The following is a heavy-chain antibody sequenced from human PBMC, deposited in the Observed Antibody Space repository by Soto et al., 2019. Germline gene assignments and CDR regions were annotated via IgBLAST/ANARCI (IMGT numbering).Heavy chain of an antibody. CDR1: GDTFSSYA. V-gene: IGHV1-3*01. CDR3: ARENDFWSHYAYDM. CDR2: INVASGNT. J-gene: IGHJ3*02. Sequence: ASVKVSCKTSGDTFSSYAIHWVRQAPGQGLEWMGWINVASGNTRYSQKFQDRATITRDTSASSAYMELSSLRSEDTAVYYCARENDFWSHYAYDMWGQGTMVTVS. D-gene: IGHD3-3*01.